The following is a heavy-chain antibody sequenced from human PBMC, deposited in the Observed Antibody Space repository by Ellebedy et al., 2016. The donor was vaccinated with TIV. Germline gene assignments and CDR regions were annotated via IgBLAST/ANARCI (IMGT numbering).Heavy chain of an antibody. CDR1: GFTFSNYG. D-gene: IGHD5-18*01. CDR3: ARGRGYST. Sequence: GESLKISCAASGFTFSNYGMNWVRQAPGTGLDWVANLKGDGSEKYYVDYVKGRFTISRDNAKNSLYLQMNRLRAEDTAVYYCARGRGYSTWGQGTLVTVSS. CDR2: LKGDGSEK. J-gene: IGHJ5*02. V-gene: IGHV3-7*01.